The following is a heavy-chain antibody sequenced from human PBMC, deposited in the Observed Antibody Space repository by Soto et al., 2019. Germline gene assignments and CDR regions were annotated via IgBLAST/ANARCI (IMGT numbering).Heavy chain of an antibody. CDR1: GFTFSSYG. Sequence: GGSLRLSCAASGFTFSSYGMHWVRQAPGKGLEWVAVIWYDGSNNNYADSVKGRFTISREKSKNKLYLKMNSLRAEDTAVYYCARDNEVPAAMGYYYYGMDVWGQGTTVTVSS. J-gene: IGHJ6*02. CDR3: ARDNEVPAAMGYYYYGMDV. D-gene: IGHD2-2*01. V-gene: IGHV3-33*01. CDR2: IWYDGSNN.